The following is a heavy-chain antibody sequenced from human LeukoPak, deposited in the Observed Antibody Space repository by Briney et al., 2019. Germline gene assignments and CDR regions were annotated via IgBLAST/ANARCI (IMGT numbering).Heavy chain of an antibody. CDR2: ISGSGGST. CDR3: ASKIGGSGWYYFDY. Sequence: GGSLRLSCAASGFTFSSYAMSWVRQAPGKGLEWVSAISGSGGSTYYADSVKGRFTISRDNSKNTLYLQMNSLRAEDTAVYYCASKIGGSGWYYFDYWGQGTLVTVSS. D-gene: IGHD6-19*01. V-gene: IGHV3-23*01. CDR1: GFTFSSYA. J-gene: IGHJ4*02.